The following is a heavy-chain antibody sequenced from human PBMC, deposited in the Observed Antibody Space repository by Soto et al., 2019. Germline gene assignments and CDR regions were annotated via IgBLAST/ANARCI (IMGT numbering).Heavy chain of an antibody. CDR1: GFTFSSYA. Sequence: EVQLLESGGGLVQPGGSLRLSCAASGFTFSSYAMSWVRQAPGKGLEWVSAISGSGGSTYYADSVKGRFTISRVNSKNTLYLQMNSLRAEDTAVYYCAKRGLAGDYDFWSGYYQNWGQGTLVTVSS. J-gene: IGHJ4*02. V-gene: IGHV3-23*01. CDR3: AKRGLAGDYDFWSGYYQN. D-gene: IGHD3-3*01. CDR2: ISGSGGST.